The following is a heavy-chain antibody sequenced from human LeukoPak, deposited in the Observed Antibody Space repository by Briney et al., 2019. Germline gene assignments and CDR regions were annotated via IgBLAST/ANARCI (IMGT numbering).Heavy chain of an antibody. D-gene: IGHD6-19*01. CDR2: IKQDGSEK. J-gene: IGHJ4*02. CDR1: GFTFSSYG. V-gene: IGHV3-7*01. Sequence: AGGSLRLSCAASGFTFSSYGMHWVRQAPGKGLEWVANIKQDGSEKYYVDSVKGRFTISRDNVKNSLYLQMNSLRAEDTAVYYCARDQGKGIAVAAPNYWGQGTLVTVSS. CDR3: ARDQGKGIAVAAPNY.